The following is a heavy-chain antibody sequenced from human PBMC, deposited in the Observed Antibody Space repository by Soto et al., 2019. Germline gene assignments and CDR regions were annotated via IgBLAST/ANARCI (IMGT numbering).Heavy chain of an antibody. CDR1: GGSISSYY. D-gene: IGHD7-27*01. CDR2: IYYSGST. CDR3: ARRSGDPSSHTHPDSYWYFDL. Sequence: SETLSLTCTVSGGSISSYYWSWIRQPPGKGLEWIGYIYYSGSTNYNPSLKSRVTISVDTSKNQFSLKLSSVTAADTAVYYCARRSGDPSSHTHPDSYWYFDLWGRGTLVTVSS. V-gene: IGHV4-59*08. J-gene: IGHJ2*01.